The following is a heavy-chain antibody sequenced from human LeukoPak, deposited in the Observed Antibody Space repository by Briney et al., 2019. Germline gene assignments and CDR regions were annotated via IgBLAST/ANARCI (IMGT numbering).Heavy chain of an antibody. CDR2: IYTGGRT. J-gene: IGHJ4*02. V-gene: IGHV4-61*02. CDR1: GDSISSDNYF. D-gene: IGHD3-16*01. CDR3: ANIRRGEFLPGYS. Sequence: SDTLSLTCTVSGDSISSDNYFWNWIRQPAGKGLEWIGRIYTGGRTNYNPSLKSRVTISADPSQNESSLRLTSVTAADTAVYYCANIRRGEFLPGYSWGRGALITVSS.